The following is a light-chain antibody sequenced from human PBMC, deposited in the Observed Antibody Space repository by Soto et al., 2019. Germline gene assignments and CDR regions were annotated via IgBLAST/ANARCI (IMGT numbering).Light chain of an antibody. Sequence: IVMTQSPATLSMSPGERATLSCRASQSLNIDLAGYQQKPGQSPRLLIFGASIRATGIPARFSGSGSGTEFTLTIGSLQSEDCALYYCQQHNNLPGTFGQGTKVEI. CDR1: QSLNID. V-gene: IGKV3-15*01. CDR3: QQHNNLPGT. CDR2: GAS. J-gene: IGKJ1*01.